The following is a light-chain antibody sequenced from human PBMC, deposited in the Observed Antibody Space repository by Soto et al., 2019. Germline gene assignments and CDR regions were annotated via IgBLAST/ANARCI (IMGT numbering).Light chain of an antibody. Sequence: EIVLTQSPGTLSLSPGERATLSCRASQSVSSSYLAWYQQKPGQAPRLLIYGASSRATGIPDRFSGSGSGTDFTLTISRLEPEDFAVYYCQQYGSFGPVTKVDIK. V-gene: IGKV3-20*01. CDR3: QQYGS. CDR1: QSVSSSY. J-gene: IGKJ3*01. CDR2: GAS.